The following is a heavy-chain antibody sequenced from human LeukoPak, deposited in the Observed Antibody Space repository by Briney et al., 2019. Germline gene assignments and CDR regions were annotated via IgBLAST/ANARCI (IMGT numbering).Heavy chain of an antibody. J-gene: IGHJ4*02. Sequence: GESLRLSFAASGFPFSTYWMSWVRQAPGKGLEWVANINQDGTEKYYVDSVKGRFTISRDYAKNSLYLQMNSLRVEDTAVYYCAKVAKYYYGPETYYFFEQWGQGTPVTASS. D-gene: IGHD3-10*01. CDR1: GFPFSTYW. CDR3: AKVAKYYYGPETYYFFEQ. CDR2: INQDGTEK. V-gene: IGHV3-7*01.